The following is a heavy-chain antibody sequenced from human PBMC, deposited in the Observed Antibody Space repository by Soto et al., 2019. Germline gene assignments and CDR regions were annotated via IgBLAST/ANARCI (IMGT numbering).Heavy chain of an antibody. CDR3: AKRPAAALGYTGFDY. J-gene: IGHJ4*02. CDR1: GFTFSSYG. D-gene: IGHD3-16*02. V-gene: IGHV3-23*01. CDR2: IGGSRGDT. Sequence: EVQLLESGGGLVQPGGSLRLSCAASGFTFSSYGMSWVRQAPGKGLEWVSSIGGSRGDTYYTDSVRGRFTISRDNSKNTLYLQMNRLGAEDTAVYYCAKRPAAALGYTGFDYWGQGTLVTVSS.